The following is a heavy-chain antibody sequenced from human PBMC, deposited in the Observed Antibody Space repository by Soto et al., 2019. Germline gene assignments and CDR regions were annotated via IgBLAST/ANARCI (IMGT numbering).Heavy chain of an antibody. D-gene: IGHD5-12*01. CDR2: ISSSSYI. V-gene: IGHV3-21*01. CDR3: AREVAPDY. Sequence: WGTLRLTCAASGFTFSICSMNWVRQAPGKGLEWVSSISSSSYIYYASSATGRFTISRDNAKNSLYLQMNSLRAEDTDVYYCAREVAPDYWGQGTLVTVSS. CDR1: GFTFSICS. J-gene: IGHJ4*02.